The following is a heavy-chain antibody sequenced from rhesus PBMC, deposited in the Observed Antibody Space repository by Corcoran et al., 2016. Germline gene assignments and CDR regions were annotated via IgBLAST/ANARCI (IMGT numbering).Heavy chain of an antibody. D-gene: IGHD3-9*01. Sequence: QLQLQESGPGLVKPSETLSLPCAVPGGSISSNYWSWIRQPPGKGLEWVGRMSGRGGRTSYADSVKGRFTVSRENAKNPLYLQMDRLRAEDTAVYYCARVEVPYGSYDYWGQGVLVTVSS. CDR2: MSGRGGRT. J-gene: IGHJ4*01. CDR3: ARVEVPYGSYDY. CDR1: GGSISSNY. V-gene: IGHV4-173*01.